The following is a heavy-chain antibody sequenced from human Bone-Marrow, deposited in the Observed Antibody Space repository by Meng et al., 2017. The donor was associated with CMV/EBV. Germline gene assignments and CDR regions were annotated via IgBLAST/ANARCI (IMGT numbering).Heavy chain of an antibody. CDR2: IYYSGSP. J-gene: IGHJ5*02. CDR1: GGSISSYY. Sequence: SETLSLTCTVSGGSISSYYWSWIRQPPGKGLEWIGYIYYSGSPYSNPSLKSRVTISVDTSKNQFSLKLSSVTAAETAVYYCARSTGAAAYDPWGQGTLVAVSS. CDR3: ARSTGAAAYDP. D-gene: IGHD1-26*01. V-gene: IGHV4-59*08.